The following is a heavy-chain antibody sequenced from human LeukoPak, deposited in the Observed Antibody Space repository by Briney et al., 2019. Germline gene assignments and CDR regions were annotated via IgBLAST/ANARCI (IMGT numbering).Heavy chain of an antibody. D-gene: IGHD3-10*01. CDR2: ISWNSGSI. J-gene: IGHJ6*02. V-gene: IGHV3-9*01. CDR1: GFTFDDYA. CDR3: AKDKGSGSYYNYYYYGMDV. Sequence: GGSLRLSCAASGFTFDDYAMHWVRQAPGKGLEWVSGISWNSGSIGYADSVKGRFTISRDNAKNSLYLQMNSLRAEDTALYYCAKDKGSGSYYNYYYYGMDVWGQGTTVTVSS.